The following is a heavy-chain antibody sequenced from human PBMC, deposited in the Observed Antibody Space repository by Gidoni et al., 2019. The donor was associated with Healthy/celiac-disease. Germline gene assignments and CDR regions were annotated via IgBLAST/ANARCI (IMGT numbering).Heavy chain of an antibody. J-gene: IGHJ6*02. V-gene: IGHV1-8*01. CDR2: MNPNSGNT. CDR1: GYTFTSSD. Sequence: QVQLVQSGAEVKKPGASVKVSCKASGYTFTSSDINWVRPATGQGLEWMGWMNPNSGNTGYAQKFQGRVTMTRNTSISTAYMELSSLRSEDTAVYYCARESPPRYYYYYGMDVWGQGTTVTVSS. CDR3: ARESPPRYYYYYGMDV.